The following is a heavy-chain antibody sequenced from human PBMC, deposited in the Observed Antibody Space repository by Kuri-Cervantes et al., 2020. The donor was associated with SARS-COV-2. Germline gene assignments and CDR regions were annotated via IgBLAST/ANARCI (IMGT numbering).Heavy chain of an antibody. CDR1: GFTFSSYA. CDR2: ISTGSMYI. J-gene: IGHJ4*02. D-gene: IGHD2-21*01. V-gene: IGHV3-21*03. CDR3: TRGAPIVGHY. Sequence: GGSLRLSCAASGFTFSSYAMSWVRQAPGKGLEWVSSISTGSMYIYYADSMKGRFTISRENAKNSLYLQMNSLKTEDTAVYYCTRGAPIVGHYWGQGTLVTVSS.